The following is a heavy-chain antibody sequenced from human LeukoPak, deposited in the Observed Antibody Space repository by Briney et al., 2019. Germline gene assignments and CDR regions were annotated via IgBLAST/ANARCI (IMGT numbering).Heavy chain of an antibody. Sequence: PGGSLRLSCAASGFSFSSYWMHWVRQAPGKGLVWVSRINGDGSSTRYADSVKGRFTISRDNAKNTLYLQMHSLRAEDTAVYYCARGGLKAFEAFDIWGQGTLVTVCS. V-gene: IGHV3-74*01. CDR2: INGDGSST. D-gene: IGHD3-16*01. J-gene: IGHJ3*02. CDR3: ARGGLKAFEAFDI. CDR1: GFSFSSYW.